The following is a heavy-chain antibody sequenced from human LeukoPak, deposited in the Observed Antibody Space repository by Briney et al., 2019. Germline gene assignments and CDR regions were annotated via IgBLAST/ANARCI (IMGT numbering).Heavy chain of an antibody. Sequence: RPGGSLRLSCAASGFTFSDYAMIWVRQAPGKGLEWVSAIRASGGDTYYADSVKGRFTISRDNSKNTLYVQMNSLRAEDTAVYYCARGRGSNWDFDIWGQGTMVTVSS. D-gene: IGHD2-15*01. J-gene: IGHJ3*02. CDR3: ARGRGSNWDFDI. CDR1: GFTFSDYA. V-gene: IGHV3-23*01. CDR2: IRASGGDT.